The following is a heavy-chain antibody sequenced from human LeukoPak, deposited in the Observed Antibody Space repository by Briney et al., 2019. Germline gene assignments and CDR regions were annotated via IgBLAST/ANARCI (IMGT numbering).Heavy chain of an antibody. V-gene: IGHV3-7*01. CDR3: ARLGWELRTVYYYYGIDV. Sequence: GGSLRLSCAASGFTFSSYWMSWVRQAPGKGLEWVANIKQDGSEKYYVDSVKGRFTISRDNAKNSLYLQMNSLRAEDTAVYYCARLGWELRTVYYYYGIDVWGQGTTVTVSS. J-gene: IGHJ6*02. CDR2: IKQDGSEK. D-gene: IGHD1-26*01. CDR1: GFTFSSYW.